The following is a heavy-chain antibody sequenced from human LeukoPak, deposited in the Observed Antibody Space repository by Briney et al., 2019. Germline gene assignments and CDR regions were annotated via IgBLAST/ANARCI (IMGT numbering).Heavy chain of an antibody. J-gene: IGHJ5*02. D-gene: IGHD2-2*02. CDR3: ARGLKGVPAAIHWFDP. V-gene: IGHV4-31*03. Sequence: TLSLTCTVSGGSISSGGYYWSWIRQHPGKGLEWIGYIYYSGSTYYNPSLKSRVTTSVDTSKNQFSLKLSSVTAADTAVYYCARGLKGVPAAIHWFDPWGQGTLVTVSS. CDR2: IYYSGST. CDR1: GGSISSGGYY.